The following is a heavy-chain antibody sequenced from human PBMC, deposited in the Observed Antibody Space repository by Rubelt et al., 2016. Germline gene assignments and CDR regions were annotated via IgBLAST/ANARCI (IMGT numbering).Heavy chain of an antibody. Sequence: RLSCAASGFTFSSYAMSWVRQAPGKGLVWVSAISGSGGSTYYADSVKGRFTISRDNSKNTLYLQMNSLRAEDTAVYYFAKDGGGETRLPSHYWGQRTLVTVSS. CDR3: AKDGGGETRLPSHY. V-gene: IGHV3-23*01. D-gene: IGHD3-16*01. CDR1: GFTFSSYA. J-gene: IGHJ4*02. CDR2: ISGSGGST.